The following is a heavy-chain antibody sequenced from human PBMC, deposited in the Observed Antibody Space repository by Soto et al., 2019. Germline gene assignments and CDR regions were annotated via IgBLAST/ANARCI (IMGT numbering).Heavy chain of an antibody. V-gene: IGHV3-21*01. CDR3: VRGSFCSGGSCYLDY. D-gene: IGHD2-15*01. CDR2: ITSSSTYT. J-gene: IGHJ4*02. Sequence: GGSLRLSCAGSGFTFSSYSMNWVRQAPGKGLEWVSSITSSSTYTYYADSVKGRVTISRDNAKNSLWLQMSSLRGEDTAVYYCVRGSFCSGGSCYLDYWGQGALVTVSS. CDR1: GFTFSSYS.